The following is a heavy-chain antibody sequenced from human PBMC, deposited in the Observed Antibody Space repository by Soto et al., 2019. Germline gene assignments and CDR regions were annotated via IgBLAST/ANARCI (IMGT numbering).Heavy chain of an antibody. V-gene: IGHV3-48*02. CDR3: ARGRYSYGPNYYYGMGV. D-gene: IGHD5-18*01. CDR1: GFTFSSYS. Sequence: EVQLVESGGGLAQPGGSLRLSCAASGFTFSSYSMNWVRQAPGKGLEWVSYISSSSSTIYYADSVKGRFTISRDNAKNSLYLQMNSLRDEDTAVYYCARGRYSYGPNYYYGMGVWGQGTTVTVSS. J-gene: IGHJ6*02. CDR2: ISSSSSTI.